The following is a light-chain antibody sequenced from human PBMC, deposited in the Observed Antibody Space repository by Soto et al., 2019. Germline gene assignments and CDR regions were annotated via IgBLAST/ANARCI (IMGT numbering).Light chain of an antibody. J-gene: IGKJ5*01. V-gene: IGKV3D-15*01. CDR1: QSVNSR. Sequence: EIVVTRPPGTLSLSPGERATLSCRASQSVNSRLAWYQHKPCQAPRLLISGASSRATGIPDRFSGSGSGTEFTPTISSLQSEDFAVYYCQQYNSWPPITFGQGTRLEIK. CDR3: QQYNSWPPIT. CDR2: GAS.